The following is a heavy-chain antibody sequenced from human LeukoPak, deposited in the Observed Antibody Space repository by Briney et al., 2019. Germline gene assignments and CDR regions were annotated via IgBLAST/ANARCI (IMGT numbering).Heavy chain of an antibody. CDR2: ISSSGSTI. Sequence: GGSLRLSCADSGFTFSSYEMNWVRQAPGKGLEWVSYISSSGSTIYYADSVRGRFTISRDNAKNSLYLQMNSLRAEDTAVYYCAELGITMIGGVWGKGTTVTISS. D-gene: IGHD3-10*02. J-gene: IGHJ6*04. CDR1: GFTFSSYE. CDR3: AELGITMIGGV. V-gene: IGHV3-48*03.